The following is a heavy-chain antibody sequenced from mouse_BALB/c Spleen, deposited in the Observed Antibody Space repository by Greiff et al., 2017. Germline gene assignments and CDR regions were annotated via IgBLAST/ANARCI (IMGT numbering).Heavy chain of an antibody. CDR1: GFPFSDAW. V-gene: IGHV6-6*01. D-gene: IGHD2-14*01. Sequence: EVKVEESGGGSVQPGGFMKLSCAASGFPFSDAWMDWGRPSPGKGLELVAESRSKANNHATYYAESVKGMFTISRDDYKSSVYLQMNSLRAEATGIYYGTRNYRYGAMDYWGQGTSVTVSS. CDR3: TRNYRYGAMDY. J-gene: IGHJ4*01. CDR2: SRSKANNHAT.